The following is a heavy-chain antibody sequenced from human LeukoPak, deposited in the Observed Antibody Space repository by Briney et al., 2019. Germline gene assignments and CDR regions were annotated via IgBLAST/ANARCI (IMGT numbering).Heavy chain of an antibody. CDR1: GGTFSSYA. CDR3: ARAAARYYDSSGYYYRLDY. V-gene: IGHV1-69*13. Sequence: ASVKVSCKASGGTFSSYAISWARQAPGQGLEWMGGIIPIFGTANYAQKFQGRVTIIADESTSTAYMELSSLRSEDTAVYYCARAAARYYDSSGYYYRLDYWGQGTLVTVSS. J-gene: IGHJ4*02. D-gene: IGHD3-22*01. CDR2: IIPIFGTA.